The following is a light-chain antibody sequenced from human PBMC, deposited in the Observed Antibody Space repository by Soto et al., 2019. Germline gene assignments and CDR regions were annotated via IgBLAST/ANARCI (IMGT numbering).Light chain of an antibody. CDR2: GAS. CDR3: QLYNSWPPYT. CDR1: QSVSGI. J-gene: IGKJ2*01. V-gene: IGKV3-15*01. Sequence: EIVITQAPATLSVSPGERATLSCRASQSVSGILAWYQQKPGQAPRLLIFGASTRATGIPARFSGSGSGTEFTLTISSLQSEDFAVYYCQLYNSWPPYTFGQGTKLEIK.